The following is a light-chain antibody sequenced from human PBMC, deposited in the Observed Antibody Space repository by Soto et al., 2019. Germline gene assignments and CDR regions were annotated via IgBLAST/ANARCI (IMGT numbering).Light chain of an antibody. CDR2: RND. CDR1: SSYIGSKY. CDR3: AAWDDSLSGYV. J-gene: IGLJ1*01. V-gene: IGLV1-47*01. Sequence: QSLLTQPPSASGTPGERVTLSCFGSSSYIGSKYVYWYQQLPGTAPKLLIYRNDQRPSRISDRFSGSKSGTSASLAISGLRSEDEADYYCAAWDDSLSGYVFGTGTKVTVL.